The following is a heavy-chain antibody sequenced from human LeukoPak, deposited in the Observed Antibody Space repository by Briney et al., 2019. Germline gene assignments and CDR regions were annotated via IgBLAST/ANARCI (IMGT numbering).Heavy chain of an antibody. CDR2: ISSSSSTI. J-gene: IGHJ4*02. CDR3: ARGAVVPAAIEPHFDY. D-gene: IGHD2-2*02. V-gene: IGHV3-48*01. Sequence: GRSLRLSCAASGFTFSSYTMNWVRQAPGKGLEWVSYISSSSSTIYYADSVKGRFTISRDNAKNSLYLQMNSLRAEDTAVYYCARGAVVPAAIEPHFDYWGQGTLVTVSS. CDR1: GFTFSSYT.